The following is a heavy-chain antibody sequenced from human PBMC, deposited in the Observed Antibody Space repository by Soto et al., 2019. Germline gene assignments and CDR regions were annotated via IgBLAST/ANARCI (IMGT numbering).Heavy chain of an antibody. V-gene: IGHV4-59*01. CDR3: ARTVGARGVCDY. CDR1: GGSISSYY. CDR2: IYYSGST. Sequence: QVQLQESGPGLVKPSETLSLTCTVSGGSISSYYWSWIQQPPGKGLEWIGYIYYSGSTNYNPSLKSRVTISVDTSKNQFSLKLSSVTAADTAVYYCARTVGARGVCDYWGQGTLVTVSS. D-gene: IGHD2-8*01. J-gene: IGHJ4*02.